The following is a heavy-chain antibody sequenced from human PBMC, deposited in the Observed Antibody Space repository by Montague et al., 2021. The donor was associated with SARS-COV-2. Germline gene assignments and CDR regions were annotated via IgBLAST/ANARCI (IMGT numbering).Heavy chain of an antibody. CDR1: GYSISSSNYY. D-gene: IGHD1-1*01. CDR2: IYYTGNT. V-gene: IGHV4-39*01. Sequence: SETLSLTCTVSGYSISSSNYYWGWIRQPPGKGLEWIATIYYTGNTYYSPSLKSRVTISVDTSKKQFSLKVTPVTAADTAVYYCARQAQLFHRATDYYDMDVWGQGTTVTVSS. J-gene: IGHJ6*02. CDR3: ARQAQLFHRATDYYDMDV.